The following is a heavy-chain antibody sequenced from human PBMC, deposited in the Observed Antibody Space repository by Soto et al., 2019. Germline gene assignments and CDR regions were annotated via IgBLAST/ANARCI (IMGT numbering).Heavy chain of an antibody. Sequence: PSEPLSLTCTVSGGSISIYYWSWIRQPPGKGLEWIGYMFYSGSTNYNPSLTSRVTISLDTSKNQFSLKLSSVTAADTAIYYCARGGFWTGGHYYYDMDVWGQGTTVTVSS. J-gene: IGHJ6*02. CDR3: ARGGFWTGGHYYYDMDV. CDR2: MFYSGST. V-gene: IGHV4-59*01. D-gene: IGHD3-3*01. CDR1: GGSISIYY.